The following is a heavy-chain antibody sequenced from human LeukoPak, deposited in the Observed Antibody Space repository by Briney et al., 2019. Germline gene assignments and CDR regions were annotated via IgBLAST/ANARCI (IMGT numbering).Heavy chain of an antibody. J-gene: IGHJ5*02. Sequence: GASVKVSCKASGGTFSSYAISWVRQAPGQGLEWMGGIIPIFGTANYAQKFQGRVTITADKSTSTAYMELSSLRSEDTAVYYCATVWFGELQNWFDPWGQGTLVTVSS. CDR1: GGTFSSYA. CDR3: ATVWFGELQNWFDP. CDR2: IIPIFGTA. V-gene: IGHV1-69*06. D-gene: IGHD3-10*01.